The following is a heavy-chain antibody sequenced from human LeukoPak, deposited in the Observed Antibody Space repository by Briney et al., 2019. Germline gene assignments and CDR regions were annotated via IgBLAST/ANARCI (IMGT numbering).Heavy chain of an antibody. D-gene: IGHD5-12*01. V-gene: IGHV3-30-3*01. CDR1: GFTFSSYA. J-gene: IGHJ6*02. CDR3: ARRGYSGYAGGMDV. Sequence: GGSLRLSCAASGFTFSSYAMHWVRQAPGKGLEWVAVISYDGSNKYYADSVKGRFTISRDNSKNTLYLQMNSLRAEDTAVYYCARRGYSGYAGGMDVWGQGTTVTVSS. CDR2: ISYDGSNK.